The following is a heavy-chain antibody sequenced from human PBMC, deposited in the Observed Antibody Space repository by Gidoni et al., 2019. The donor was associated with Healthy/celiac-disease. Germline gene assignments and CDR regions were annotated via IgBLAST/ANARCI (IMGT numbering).Heavy chain of an antibody. V-gene: IGHV1-69*01. Sequence: HVQLVPSGAAVKNPGSSVKVSCKASGGTFSSYAISWVRQSHGQGLEWMGGIIHIFGTANYAQKFQGRVTITADESTSTAYMELSSLRSEDTAVYYCARERIAAAGNGWFDPWGQGTLVTVSS. CDR3: ARERIAAAGNGWFDP. J-gene: IGHJ5*02. CDR1: GGTFSSYA. CDR2: IIHIFGTA. D-gene: IGHD6-13*01.